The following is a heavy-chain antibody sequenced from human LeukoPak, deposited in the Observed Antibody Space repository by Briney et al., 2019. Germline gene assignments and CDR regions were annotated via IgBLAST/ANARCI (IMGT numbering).Heavy chain of an antibody. V-gene: IGHV1-2*02. D-gene: IGHD2-2*01. CDR2: INPNSGGT. CDR1: GYTFTGYY. Sequence: ASVKVSCKASGYTFTGYYMHWVRQAPGQGGEGMGWINPNSGGTNYAQKFQGRVTMTRDTSISTAYMELSRLRSDDTAVYYCARGIVVVPAAPRAVDIWGQGTMVTVSS. J-gene: IGHJ3*02. CDR3: ARGIVVVPAAPRAVDI.